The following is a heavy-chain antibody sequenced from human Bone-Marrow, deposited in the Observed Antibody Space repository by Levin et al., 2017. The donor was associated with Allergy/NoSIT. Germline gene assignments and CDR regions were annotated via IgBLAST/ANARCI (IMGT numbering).Heavy chain of an antibody. CDR2: IWFDGSKE. CDR1: GFSFSGSA. D-gene: IGHD3-3*01. CDR3: ARNYDFWSGFLAGFETGGLDV. V-gene: IGHV3-33*03. Sequence: GGSLRLSCAGSGFSFSGSAMHWVRQAPGKGLEWVAVIWFDGSKEYYADSVQGRFTISRDNSKSTLYLQMNSLRPEDTAVYFCARNYDFWSGFLAGFETGGLDVWGQGTTDTVSS. J-gene: IGHJ6*02.